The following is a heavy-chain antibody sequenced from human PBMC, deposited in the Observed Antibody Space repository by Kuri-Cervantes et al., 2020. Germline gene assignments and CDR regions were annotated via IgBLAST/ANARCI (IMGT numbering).Heavy chain of an antibody. CDR2: IYYSGST. V-gene: IGHV4-59*12. Sequence: SETLSLTCTVSGGSISSYYWSWIRQPPGKGLEWIGYIYYSGSTNYNPSLKSRVTISVDTSKNQFSLKLSSVTAADTALYYCAKGLYTVTRGNDAFDIWGQGTMVTVSS. D-gene: IGHD4-17*01. CDR3: AKGLYTVTRGNDAFDI. J-gene: IGHJ3*02. CDR1: GGSISSYY.